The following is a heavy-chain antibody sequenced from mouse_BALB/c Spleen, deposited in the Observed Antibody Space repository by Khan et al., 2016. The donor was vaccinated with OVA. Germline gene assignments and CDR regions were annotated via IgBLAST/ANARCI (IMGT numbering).Heavy chain of an antibody. D-gene: IGHD2-1*01. J-gene: IGHJ3*01. CDR2: INTYTGEQ. CDR3: ARSNGNYWFAY. CDR1: GYPLPNSG. V-gene: IGHV9-3-1*01. Sequence: QIQLVQSGPELKKPGETVKISCKASGYPLPNSGMNWVKKAHGKGLRWLGWINTYTGEQTYAADFTGRFAFSLETFASTAHLQINNLKNEDTATYFCARSNGNYWFAYWGQGTLVTVSA.